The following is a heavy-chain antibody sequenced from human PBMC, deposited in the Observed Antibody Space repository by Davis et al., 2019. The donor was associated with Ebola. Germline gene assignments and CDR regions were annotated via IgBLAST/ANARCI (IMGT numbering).Heavy chain of an antibody. J-gene: IGHJ6*02. Sequence: ASVKVSCKASGYTFTSYGISWVRQAPGQGLEWMGWISAYNGNTNYAQKLQGRVTMTTDTSTSTAYMELRSLRSDDTAVYYCARGLSYDFWSGHDGVHRYYYGMDVWGQGTTVTVSS. CDR2: ISAYNGNT. V-gene: IGHV1-18*01. CDR3: ARGLSYDFWSGHDGVHRYYYGMDV. D-gene: IGHD3-3*01. CDR1: GYTFTSYG.